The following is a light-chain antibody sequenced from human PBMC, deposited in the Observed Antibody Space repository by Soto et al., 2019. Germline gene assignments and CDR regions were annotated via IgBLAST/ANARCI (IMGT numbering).Light chain of an antibody. CDR2: LNSDGSH. V-gene: IGLV4-69*01. CDR1: SGHSSYA. Sequence: QSVLTQSPSASASLGASVKLTCTLSSGHSSYAIAWHQQQPEKGPRYLMKLNSDGSHSKGDGIPDRFSGSSSGAERYLTISRLQSEDEADYYCQTWGTGVFGTGTKVTVL. J-gene: IGLJ1*01. CDR3: QTWGTGV.